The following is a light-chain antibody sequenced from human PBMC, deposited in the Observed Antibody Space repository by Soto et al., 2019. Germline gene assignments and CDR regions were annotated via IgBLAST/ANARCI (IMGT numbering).Light chain of an antibody. CDR1: QSISTW. CDR3: QQYNTYWWT. V-gene: IGKV1-5*01. Sequence: DIQMTQSPATLSASVGDRVTITCRASQSISTWLAWYQQRPGKAPNLLIYDASTLESGVSSRFSGSGSGTEFTLTISGLQAEDFATYYCQQYNTYWWTFGQGTKVEV. J-gene: IGKJ1*01. CDR2: DAS.